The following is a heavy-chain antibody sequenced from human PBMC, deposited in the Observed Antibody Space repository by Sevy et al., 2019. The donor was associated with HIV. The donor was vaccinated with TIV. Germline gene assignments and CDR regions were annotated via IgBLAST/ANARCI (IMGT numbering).Heavy chain of an antibody. CDR3: ARMRGSSYEYFFDY. Sequence: GESLKISCKGSGYSFTSYWIGWVRHMPGKGLEWMAIIYPGDSDTRYSPSFQGQVTISADKSITTAYLQWNSPQASDTAMYYCARMRGSSYEYFFDYWGQGTLVTVSS. CDR1: GYSFTSYW. V-gene: IGHV5-51*01. D-gene: IGHD5-18*01. CDR2: IYPGDSDT. J-gene: IGHJ4*02.